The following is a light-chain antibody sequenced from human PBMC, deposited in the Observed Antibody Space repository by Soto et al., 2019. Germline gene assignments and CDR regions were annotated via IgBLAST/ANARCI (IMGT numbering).Light chain of an antibody. CDR1: TSDIGAYNY. V-gene: IGLV2-8*01. J-gene: IGLJ1*01. CDR2: EVS. CDR3: CSYAGSYTYV. Sequence: QSVLTQPPSASGSPGQSVTISCSGTTSDIGAYNYVSWYQRQHPGKPPKLIIFEVSQRPSGVPDRFSGSKSGNTAYLTVSGLQAEDEADYYCCSYAGSYTYVFGTGTKVTVL.